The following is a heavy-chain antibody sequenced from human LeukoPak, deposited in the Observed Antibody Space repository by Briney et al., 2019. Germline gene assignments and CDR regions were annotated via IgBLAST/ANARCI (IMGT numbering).Heavy chain of an antibody. CDR3: ARRVTIIVVVFDS. V-gene: IGHV4-34*01. CDR2: IDHSGST. CDR1: GGSLSGYY. Sequence: PSETLSLTCAVSGGSLSGYYWSWIRQSPPKGVEWIGEIDHSGSTNYNPSLKSRVSITVDPSKHQFSLNLTSVTAADTAVYYCARRVTIIVVVFDSWGQGTLATVSS. D-gene: IGHD3-22*01. J-gene: IGHJ4*02.